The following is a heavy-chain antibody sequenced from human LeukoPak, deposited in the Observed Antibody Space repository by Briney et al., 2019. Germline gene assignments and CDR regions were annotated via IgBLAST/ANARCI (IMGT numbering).Heavy chain of an antibody. CDR3: ARRAAAGIDY. CDR1: GYTFTSYY. V-gene: IGHV1-46*01. D-gene: IGHD6-13*01. Sequence: ASVKVSCKASGYTFTSYYMHWVRQAPGQGLEWMGIINPSGGSTSYAQKLQGRVTMTTDTSTSTAYMELRSLRSDDTAVYYCARRAAAGIDYWGQGTLVTVSS. CDR2: INPSGGST. J-gene: IGHJ4*02.